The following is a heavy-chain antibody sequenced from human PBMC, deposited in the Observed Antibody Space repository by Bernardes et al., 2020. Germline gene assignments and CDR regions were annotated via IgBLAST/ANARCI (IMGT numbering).Heavy chain of an antibody. CDR3: ARSKLSGSYSRPWHYFDY. CDR2: ISSSSSTI. V-gene: IGHV3-48*02. D-gene: IGHD1-26*01. J-gene: IGHJ4*02. Sequence: GGSLRLSCAASGFTFSSYSMNWVRQAPGKGLEWVSYISSSSSTIYYADSVKGRFTISRDNAKNSLYLQMNSLRDEDTAVYYCARSKLSGSYSRPWHYFDYWGQGTLVTVSS. CDR1: GFTFSSYS.